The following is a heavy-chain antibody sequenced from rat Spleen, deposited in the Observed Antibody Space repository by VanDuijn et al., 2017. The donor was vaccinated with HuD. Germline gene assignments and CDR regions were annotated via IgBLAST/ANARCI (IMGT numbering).Heavy chain of an antibody. V-gene: IGHV5-20*01. D-gene: IGHD1-1*01. CDR1: GFTFSDYA. CDR3: AKDLDYSGDNWFGY. Sequence: EVQLVESGGGLVQPGRSMKLSCAASGFTFSDYAMAWVLQAPTKGLEWVASISYDDGSTYYRDSVKGRFTISRDNAKSTLYLQMESLRSEDTATYYCAKDLDYSGDNWFGYWGQGTLVTVSS. J-gene: IGHJ3*01. CDR2: ISYDDGST.